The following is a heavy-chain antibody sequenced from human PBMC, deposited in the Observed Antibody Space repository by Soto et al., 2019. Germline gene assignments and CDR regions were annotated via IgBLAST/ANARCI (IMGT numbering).Heavy chain of an antibody. J-gene: IGHJ4*02. Sequence: ELQLLESGGGLVQPGGSLRLSCAASGFTFSSYAMSWVRQAPGKGLEWVSAISGSGGSTYYADSVKGRFTISRDNSKNTLYLQMNSLRAEDTAVYYCANDYSSGWTFRDFDYWGQGTLVTVSS. D-gene: IGHD6-19*01. CDR2: ISGSGGST. CDR3: ANDYSSGWTFRDFDY. V-gene: IGHV3-23*01. CDR1: GFTFSSYA.